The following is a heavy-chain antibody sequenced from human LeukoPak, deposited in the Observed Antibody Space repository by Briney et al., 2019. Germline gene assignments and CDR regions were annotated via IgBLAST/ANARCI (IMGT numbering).Heavy chain of an antibody. CDR3: AREGASSFWGSYEY. D-gene: IGHD1-26*01. J-gene: IGHJ4*02. CDR2: IYTSEHT. CDR1: GGSFNTYY. V-gene: IGHV4-4*07. Sequence: PSETLSLTCTVSGVSGGSFNTYYWGWVRQPAGRGLEWIGRIYTSEHTNYNPALKSRVTISIDKPKKQFSLKLSPVTAADTAVYYCAREGASSFWGSYEYWGQGILVTVSS.